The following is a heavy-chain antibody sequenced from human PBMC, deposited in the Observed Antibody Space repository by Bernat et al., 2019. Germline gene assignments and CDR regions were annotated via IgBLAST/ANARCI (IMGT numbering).Heavy chain of an antibody. D-gene: IGHD6-13*01. J-gene: IGHJ1*01. CDR2: ISYDGSNQ. CDR3: ARDEGSAAAGTYIGYFQH. CDR1: GFTFSRCA. Sequence: QVQLVESGGGVVQPGRSPRLSCAASGFTFSRCALHWVRQAPGKGLEWVAVISYDGSNQYYADSVKGRFTISRDNSKNTLYLQMNSLRPEDTAVYYCARDEGSAAAGTYIGYFQHWGQGSLVTVSS. V-gene: IGHV3-30-3*01.